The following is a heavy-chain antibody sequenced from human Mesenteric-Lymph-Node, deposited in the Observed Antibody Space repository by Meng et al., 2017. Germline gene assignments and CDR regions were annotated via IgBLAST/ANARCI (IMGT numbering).Heavy chain of an antibody. V-gene: IGHV1-2*02. CDR3: ARDGLGGSSIDY. J-gene: IGHJ4*02. Sequence: ASVKVSCKASGYTFTSYGISWVRQAPGQGLEWMGWINPNSGGTNYAQKFQGRVTMTRDTSISTAYMELSRLRSDDTAVYYCARDGLGGSSIDYWGQGTLVTVSS. D-gene: IGHD1-26*01. CDR1: GYTFTSYG. CDR2: INPNSGGT.